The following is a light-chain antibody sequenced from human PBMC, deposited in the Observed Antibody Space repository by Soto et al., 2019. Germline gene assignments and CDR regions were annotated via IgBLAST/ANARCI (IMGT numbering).Light chain of an antibody. CDR3: QQYGSSVRT. J-gene: IGKJ1*01. Sequence: EIVLTQSPGTLSLSPGERATLSCRAGQSVNSNYLAWYQQRPGQAPRLLIYAASNRVTGIPDRFSGSGSGNDFTLTISRLEPEDFAVYYCQQYGSSVRTFGQGTKVELK. V-gene: IGKV3-20*01. CDR2: AAS. CDR1: QSVNSNY.